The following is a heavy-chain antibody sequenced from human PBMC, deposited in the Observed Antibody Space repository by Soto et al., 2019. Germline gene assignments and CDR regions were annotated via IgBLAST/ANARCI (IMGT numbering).Heavy chain of an antibody. Sequence: SETLSLTCTVSGGSISSYYWSWIRQPPGKGLEWIGYIYYSGSTNYNPSLKSRVTISVDTSKNQFSLKLSSVTAADTAVYYCAGRTYYDFWSGYYTFDYWGQGTLVTVSS. D-gene: IGHD3-3*01. CDR2: IYYSGST. J-gene: IGHJ4*02. CDR3: AGRTYYDFWSGYYTFDY. CDR1: GGSISSYY. V-gene: IGHV4-59*01.